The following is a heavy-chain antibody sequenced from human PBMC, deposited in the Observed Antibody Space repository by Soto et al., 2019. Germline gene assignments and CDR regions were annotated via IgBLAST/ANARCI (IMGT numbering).Heavy chain of an antibody. V-gene: IGHV1-18*01. CDR2: ISAYNGNT. D-gene: IGHD3-3*01. Sequence: QVQLVQSGAEVKKPGASVKVSCKASGYTFTSYGISWVRQAPGQGLEWMGWISAYNGNTNYAQKLQGRVTMTTDTSTSTAYMELRSLGSDDTAVDYCAREPYDFWSGYYKGGIDYWGQGTLVTVSS. CDR3: AREPYDFWSGYYKGGIDY. CDR1: GYTFTSYG. J-gene: IGHJ4*02.